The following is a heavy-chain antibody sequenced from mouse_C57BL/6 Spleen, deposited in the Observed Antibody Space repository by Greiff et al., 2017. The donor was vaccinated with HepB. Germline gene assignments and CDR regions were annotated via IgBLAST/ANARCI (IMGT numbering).Heavy chain of an antibody. CDR2: ISSGSSTI. Sequence: VQRVESGGGLVKPGGSLKLSCAASGFTFSDYGMHWVRQAPEKGLEWVAYISSGSSTIYYADTVKGRFTISRDNAKNTLFLQMTSLRSEDTAMYYCARETYGSSNWFAYWGQGTLVTVSA. V-gene: IGHV5-17*01. J-gene: IGHJ3*01. CDR3: ARETYGSSNWFAY. CDR1: GFTFSDYG. D-gene: IGHD1-1*01.